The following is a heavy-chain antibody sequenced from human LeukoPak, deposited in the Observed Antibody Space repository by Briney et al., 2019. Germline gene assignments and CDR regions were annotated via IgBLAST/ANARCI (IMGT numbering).Heavy chain of an antibody. D-gene: IGHD2-2*01. CDR2: IYSGGNR. CDR3: ARGEVVPAATSYWFDS. CDR1: GFTFSSYW. J-gene: IGHJ5*01. Sequence: GGSLRLSCAASGFTFSSYWMSWVRQAPGKGLEWVSVIYSGGNRYYADSVKDRFIVSRGNSKNTLYLQMNSLRAEDTAVYYCARGEVVPAATSYWFDSWGPGTLVTVSS. V-gene: IGHV3-66*01.